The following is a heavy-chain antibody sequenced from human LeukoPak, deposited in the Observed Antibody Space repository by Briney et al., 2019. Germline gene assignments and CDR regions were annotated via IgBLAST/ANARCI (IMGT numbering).Heavy chain of an antibody. D-gene: IGHD3-16*01. CDR2: VTGSGGSI. CDR3: AKDRGSYYYYYYMDV. Sequence: PGGSLRLSCAASGFTFSSYAMSWVRQAPGKGLEWVSAVTGSGGSIYYADSVKGRFTISRDNSKNTLYLQMNSLRAEDTAVYYCAKDRGSYYYYYYMDVWGKGTTVTVSS. CDR1: GFTFSSYA. J-gene: IGHJ6*03. V-gene: IGHV3-23*01.